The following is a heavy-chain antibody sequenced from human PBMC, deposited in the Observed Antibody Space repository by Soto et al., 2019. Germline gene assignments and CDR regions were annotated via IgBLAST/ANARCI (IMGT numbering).Heavy chain of an antibody. CDR1: GYIFVNYG. D-gene: IGHD3-16*01. Sequence: QVQLVQSGDEVRKPGSSVKVSCKASGYIFVNYGIAWVRQAPGQGLEWMGWIRPYSGNTHYASKVQGRLTMTTDTSTSTDYMDLGSLTSDDTAVYYCAMVDNYVTPTPQDVWGKGTTVTVSS. CDR3: AMVDNYVTPTPQDV. CDR2: IRPYSGNT. J-gene: IGHJ6*04. V-gene: IGHV1-18*01.